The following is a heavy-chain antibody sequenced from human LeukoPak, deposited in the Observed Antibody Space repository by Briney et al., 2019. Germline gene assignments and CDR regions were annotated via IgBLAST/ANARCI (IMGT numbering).Heavy chain of an antibody. CDR1: GGSISSYY. CDR3: ARENGESHLLSSRAFDY. Sequence: PSETLSLTCTVSGGSISSYYWSWIRQPAGKGLEWIGRIYSSGHTNYNPSLKSRVTMSVDTSKNQFSLKLSSVTAADTAVFYCARENGESHLLSSRAFDYWAREPWSPSPQ. V-gene: IGHV4-4*07. CDR2: IYSSGHT. J-gene: IGHJ4*02. D-gene: IGHD3-10*02.